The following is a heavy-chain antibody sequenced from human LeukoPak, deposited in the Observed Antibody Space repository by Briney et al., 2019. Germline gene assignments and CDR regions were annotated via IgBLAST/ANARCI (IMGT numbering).Heavy chain of an antibody. V-gene: IGHV3-9*01. Sequence: PGRSLRLSCAASGFTFDDYAMHWVRQAPGKGLEWVSGISWNSGSIGYADSVQGRFTISRDNAKNSLYLQMNSLRAEDTALYYCATIFTYYYDSSGYSRDAFDIWGQGTMVTVSS. CDR2: ISWNSGSI. J-gene: IGHJ3*02. CDR1: GFTFDDYA. CDR3: ATIFTYYYDSSGYSRDAFDI. D-gene: IGHD3-22*01.